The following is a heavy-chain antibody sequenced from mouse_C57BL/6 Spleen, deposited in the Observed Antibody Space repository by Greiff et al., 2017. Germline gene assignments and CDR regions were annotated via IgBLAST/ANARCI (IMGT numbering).Heavy chain of an antibody. J-gene: IGHJ1*03. CDR1: GYTFTSYW. D-gene: IGHD1-1*01. CDR3: ARWHGSQVWYFDV. Sequence: QVQLQQPGAELVKPGASVQMSCKASGYTFTSYWITWVKQRPGQGLEWIGDIYPGSGSTNYNEKFKSKATLTVDTSSSTAYMQLSSLTSEDSAVYYCARWHGSQVWYFDVWGTGTTVTVSS. V-gene: IGHV1-55*01. CDR2: IYPGSGST.